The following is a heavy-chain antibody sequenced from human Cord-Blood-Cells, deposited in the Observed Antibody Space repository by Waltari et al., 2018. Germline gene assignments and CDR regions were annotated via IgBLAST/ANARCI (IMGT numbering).Heavy chain of an antibody. CDR3: AGPTTVTSDYYYYYMDV. CDR1: GGAFSRYA. CDR2: IIPIFGTA. J-gene: IGHJ6*03. D-gene: IGHD4-4*01. Sequence: QVQLVQSGAEGKKPGSSVKVSCKASGGAFSRYAISWVRQAPCLGLEWMGGIIPIFGTANYAQKFQGRVTITADESTSTAYMELSSLRSEDTAVYYCAGPTTVTSDYYYYYMDVWGKGTTVTVSS. V-gene: IGHV1-69*01.